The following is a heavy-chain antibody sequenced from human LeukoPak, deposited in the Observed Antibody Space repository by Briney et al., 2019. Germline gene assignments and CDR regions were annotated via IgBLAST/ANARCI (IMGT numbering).Heavy chain of an antibody. CDR3: ARQTGSGLFILP. D-gene: IGHD3/OR15-3a*01. CDR1: GVSISSSNSY. Sequence: SETLSLTCTVSGVSISSSNSYCGWVRQPPGKGLEWIVSIYYSGNTYYNASLKSQVSISIDTSKNQFSLKLTSVPAADTSVYYCARQTGSGLFILPGGQGTLVTASS. J-gene: IGHJ4*02. CDR2: IYYSGNT. V-gene: IGHV4-39*01.